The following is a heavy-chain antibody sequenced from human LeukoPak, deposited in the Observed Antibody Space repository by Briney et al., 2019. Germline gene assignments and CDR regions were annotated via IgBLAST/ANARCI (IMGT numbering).Heavy chain of an antibody. D-gene: IGHD4-11*01. CDR1: GFTFSDYY. CDR3: AKAGDYSYFDY. V-gene: IGHV3-11*05. Sequence: PGGSLRLSCAASGFTFSDYYMSWIRQAPGKGLEWVSFISSSGSYTHYADSVKGRFTISRDNAKNSLYLQMNSLRAEDTAVYYCAKAGDYSYFDYWGQGTLVTVSS. CDR2: ISSSGSYT. J-gene: IGHJ4*02.